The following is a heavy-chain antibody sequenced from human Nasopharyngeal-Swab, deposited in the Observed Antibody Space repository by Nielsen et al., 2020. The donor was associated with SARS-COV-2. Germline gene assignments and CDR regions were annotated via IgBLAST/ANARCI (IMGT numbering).Heavy chain of an antibody. J-gene: IGHJ6*03. Sequence: SETLSLTCTVSGGSISSYYWSWIRQPPGKGLEWIGYIYFSGSTNYNPSLKSRVTISLDTSKNQFSLKLSSVTAADTAVYYCAKVGGTDWLFSARRDYYMDVWGKGTTVTVSS. CDR3: AKVGGTDWLFSARRDYYMDV. CDR1: GGSISSYY. CDR2: IYFSGST. D-gene: IGHD3-9*01. V-gene: IGHV4-59*12.